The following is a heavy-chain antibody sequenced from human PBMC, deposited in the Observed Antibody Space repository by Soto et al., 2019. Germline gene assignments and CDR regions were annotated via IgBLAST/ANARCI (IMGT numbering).Heavy chain of an antibody. J-gene: IGHJ4*02. V-gene: IGHV3-30*18. Sequence: QVQLVESGGGVVRPGRSLRLSCAASGFTFSSYGMHWVRQAPGKGLEGVAVISYDESNKYYADSVKGRFTISRDNSKNTLYLQMNSLRAEDTAVYYCAKGRWELLRRPYYFDYWGQGTLVTVSS. CDR1: GFTFSSYG. CDR3: AKGRWELLRRPYYFDY. D-gene: IGHD1-26*01. CDR2: ISYDESNK.